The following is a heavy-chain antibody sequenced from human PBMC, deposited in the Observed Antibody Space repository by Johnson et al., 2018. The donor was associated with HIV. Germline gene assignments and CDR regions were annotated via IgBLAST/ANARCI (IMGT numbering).Heavy chain of an antibody. Sequence: QVQLVESGGGLVNPGGSLRLSCAASGFSFSDYYMSWIRQAPGKGLEWVSYISSSGSTIYYADFVKGRFTISRDNAKKSLYLQMNSLRVGDTAVYYCATGVGATIWEDAFDMWGQGTMVTVSS. D-gene: IGHD1-26*01. J-gene: IGHJ3*02. V-gene: IGHV3-11*04. CDR3: ATGVGATIWEDAFDM. CDR2: ISSSGSTI. CDR1: GFSFSDYY.